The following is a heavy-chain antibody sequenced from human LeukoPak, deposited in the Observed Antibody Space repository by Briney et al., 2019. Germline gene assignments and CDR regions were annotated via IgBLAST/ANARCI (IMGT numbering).Heavy chain of an antibody. V-gene: IGHV4-39*01. CDR1: GGSLSSSSYY. CDR2: IYYSGST. J-gene: IGHJ4*02. D-gene: IGHD4-17*01. Sequence: SETLSLTCTVSGGSLSSSSYYWGWIRQPPGKGLEWIGSIYYSGSTYYNPSLKSRITISVDTSKNQFSLKLSSVTAADTAVYYCASKITVTIDYWGQGSLVTVSS. CDR3: ASKITVTIDY.